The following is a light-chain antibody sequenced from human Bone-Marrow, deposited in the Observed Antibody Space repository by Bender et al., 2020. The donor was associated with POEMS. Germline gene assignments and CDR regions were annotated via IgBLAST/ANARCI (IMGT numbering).Light chain of an antibody. CDR3: AVWDDGLSAWV. J-gene: IGLJ3*02. CDR2: RNN. CDR1: GSNIGTNS. Sequence: QSVLTQPPSVSGAPGLGVTISCSGRGSNIGTNSVFWYQHLPGTAPKVLISRNNQRPSGVPDRFSGSKSGTSASLAISGLRSDDEADYYCAVWDDGLSAWVFGGGTKLTVL. V-gene: IGLV1-47*01.